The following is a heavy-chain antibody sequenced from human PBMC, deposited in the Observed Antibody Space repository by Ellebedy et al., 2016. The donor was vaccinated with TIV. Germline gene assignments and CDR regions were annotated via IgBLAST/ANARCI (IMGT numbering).Heavy chain of an antibody. CDR1: GYTFTTYA. CDR3: AAGNDGGWFDP. CDR2: INPDNGYT. V-gene: IGHV1-3*01. Sequence: AASVKVSCKASGYTFTTYAMHWVRQAPGQRLEWMGWINPDNGYTKYSQKFQGRVTITADKSTSIAYMELSSLRSEDTAVYYCAAGNDGGWFDPWGQGTLVTVSS. D-gene: IGHD1-1*01. J-gene: IGHJ5*02.